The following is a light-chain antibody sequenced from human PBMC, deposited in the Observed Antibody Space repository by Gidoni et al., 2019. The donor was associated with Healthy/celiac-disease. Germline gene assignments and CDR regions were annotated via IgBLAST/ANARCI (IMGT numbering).Light chain of an antibody. CDR1: QSVSSY. J-gene: IGKJ3*01. CDR3: QQRSNWPFT. CDR2: DAS. V-gene: IGKV3-11*01. Sequence: EIVLTQSPATLSLSPGERATLSCRASQSVSSYLAWYQQKPGQAPRLLIYDASNRATGIPARFSGSGSGTDFTLTISSREPEDFAVYYCQQRSNWPFTFXPXTKVDIK.